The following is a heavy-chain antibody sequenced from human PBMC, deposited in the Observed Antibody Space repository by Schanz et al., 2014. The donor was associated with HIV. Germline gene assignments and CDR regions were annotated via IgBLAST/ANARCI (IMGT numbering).Heavy chain of an antibody. CDR3: ARDSVDAVVTSTDYYNGIDV. CDR2: ISFDGNII. V-gene: IGHV3-48*02. Sequence: DVQLVESGKYLVEPGESLRLSCVASGFNFSRYNMNWVRQTPGKGLEWISHISFDGNIIYYADSVQGRFTISRDNAKNSLFLQMNSLRDEDTAIYFCARDSVDAVVTSTDYYNGIDVWGQGTTVTVSS. CDR1: GFNFSRYN. J-gene: IGHJ6*02. D-gene: IGHD2-21*02.